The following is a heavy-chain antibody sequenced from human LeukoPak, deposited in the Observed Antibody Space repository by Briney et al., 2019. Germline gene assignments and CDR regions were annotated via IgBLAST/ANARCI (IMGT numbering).Heavy chain of an antibody. Sequence: QPGGSLRPSCAASGFTFSSYGMHWVRQAPGKGLEWVAVIWYDGSNKYYADSVKGRFTISRDNSKNTLYLQMNSLRAEDTAVYYCARGRDFWSGYYWGYYFDYWGQGTLVTVSS. J-gene: IGHJ4*02. D-gene: IGHD3-3*01. CDR1: GFTFSSYG. CDR2: IWYDGSNK. CDR3: ARGRDFWSGYYWGYYFDY. V-gene: IGHV3-33*01.